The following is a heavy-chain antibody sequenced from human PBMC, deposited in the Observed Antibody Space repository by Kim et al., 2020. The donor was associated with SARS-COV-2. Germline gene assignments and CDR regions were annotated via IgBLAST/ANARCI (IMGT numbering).Heavy chain of an antibody. J-gene: IGHJ6*02. CDR1: GGSISSGSYY. CDR3: ARDSISMVRGVIYYYYFGMDV. Sequence: SETLSLTCTVSGGSISSGSYYWSWIRQTAGKGLEWIGRIYTSGSTNYNPSLTSRVTISVDTSKKQFSLKLSTGTAADTAVYYCARDSISMVRGVIYYYYFGMDVWGQGTTVTASS. D-gene: IGHD3-10*01. V-gene: IGHV4-61*02. CDR2: IYTSGST.